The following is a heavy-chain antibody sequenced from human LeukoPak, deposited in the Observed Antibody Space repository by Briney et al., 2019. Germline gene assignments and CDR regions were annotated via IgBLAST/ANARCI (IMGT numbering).Heavy chain of an antibody. Sequence: GGSLRLSCAASGFPFSSYGMHWVRQAPGKGLEWVAFIRYDGSNKYYADSVKGRFTISRDNSKNTLYLQMNSLRAEDTAVYYCAKSKPAAFYYYYYYMDVWGKGTTVTVSS. V-gene: IGHV3-30*02. CDR3: AKSKPAAFYYYYYYMDV. CDR2: IRYDGSNK. J-gene: IGHJ6*03. D-gene: IGHD2-2*01. CDR1: GFPFSSYG.